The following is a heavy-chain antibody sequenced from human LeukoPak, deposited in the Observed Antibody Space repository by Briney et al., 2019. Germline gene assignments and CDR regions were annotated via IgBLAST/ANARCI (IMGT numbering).Heavy chain of an antibody. Sequence: SEPLSLPCTVSGGSISSYYWSWMRQPPGRGLEWIGEINHSGSTNYNPSLKSRITISVDTSKNQFSLKLSSVTAADTAVYYCARGRNSGSYYNYWGQGTLATVSS. V-gene: IGHV4-34*01. CDR1: GGSISSYY. D-gene: IGHD1-26*01. CDR2: INHSGST. J-gene: IGHJ4*02. CDR3: ARGRNSGSYYNY.